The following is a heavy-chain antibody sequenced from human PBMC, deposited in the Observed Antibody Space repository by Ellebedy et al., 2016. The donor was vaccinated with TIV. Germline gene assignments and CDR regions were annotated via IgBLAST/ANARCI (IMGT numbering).Heavy chain of an antibody. CDR3: VRWFGAWRVYDY. CDR1: GFTFRNSG. J-gene: IGHJ4*02. D-gene: IGHD3-10*01. V-gene: IGHV3-30*03. Sequence: GESLKISXAASGFTFRNSGMHWVRQAPGKGLEWVALISSDGRDKYYADSVKGRFTISRDNSKKTLYLQMNSLRAEDTAVYYCVRWFGAWRVYDYWGQGTLVTVSS. CDR2: ISSDGRDK.